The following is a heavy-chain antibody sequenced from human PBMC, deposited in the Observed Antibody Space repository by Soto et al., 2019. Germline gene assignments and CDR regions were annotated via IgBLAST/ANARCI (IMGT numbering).Heavy chain of an antibody. D-gene: IGHD2-2*01. J-gene: IGHJ4*02. CDR1: GFTFSDYY. CDR2: ISSSGSTI. Sequence: QVQLVESGGGLVKPGGSLRLSCAASGFTFSDYYMSWIRQAPGKGLEWVSYISSSGSTIYYADSVKGRFTISRDNAKNSLYLQMNSLRAEDTAVYYGARELGYCSSTSCYVAAFDYWGQGTLVTVSS. V-gene: IGHV3-11*01. CDR3: ARELGYCSSTSCYVAAFDY.